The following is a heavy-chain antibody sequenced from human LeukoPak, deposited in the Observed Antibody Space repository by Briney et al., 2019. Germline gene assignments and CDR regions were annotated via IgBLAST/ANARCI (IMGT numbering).Heavy chain of an antibody. V-gene: IGHV3-21*01. J-gene: IGHJ4*02. D-gene: IGHD4-17*01. CDR1: GFTFSSYS. CDR2: ISSSSSYI. Sequence: TGGSLRLSCAASGFTFSSYSMNWVRQAPGKGLEWVSSISSSSSYIYYADSVKGRFTISRDNAKNSLYLQMNSLRAEDTAVYYCARVLHDYGDDESSDYWGQGTLVTVSS. CDR3: ARVLHDYGDDESSDY.